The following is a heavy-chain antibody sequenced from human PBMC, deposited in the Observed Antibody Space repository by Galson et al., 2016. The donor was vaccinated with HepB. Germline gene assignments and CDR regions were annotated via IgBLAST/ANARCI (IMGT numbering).Heavy chain of an antibody. J-gene: IGHJ4*02. CDR2: TNQDGSER. D-gene: IGHD3-22*01. V-gene: IGHV3-7*03. CDR1: EFSFSSHW. CDR3: VRLTITLGYLFDY. Sequence: SLRLSCAASEFSFSSHWMSWVRQALGKGLEWVATTNQDGSERYYVDSLKGRFTISRDNAQNSLYLQLNSLRGEDTAVYYCVRLTITLGYLFDYWGQGTVATVSS.